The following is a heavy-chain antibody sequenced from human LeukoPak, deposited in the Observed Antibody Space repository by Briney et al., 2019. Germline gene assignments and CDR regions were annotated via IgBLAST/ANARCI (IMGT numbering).Heavy chain of an antibody. Sequence: SETLSLTCTVSGASMRSSSYYWGWIRQPPGKGMEWIGSIYYSGSPYYNPSLKHRVTISVDTSKNHFSLKLSSLTAADTAVYYCARLVVRGVRDSLNNNWGQGTLVTVSS. J-gene: IGHJ4*02. V-gene: IGHV4-39*01. D-gene: IGHD3-10*01. CDR1: GASMRSSSYY. CDR3: ARLVVRGVRDSLNNN. CDR2: IYYSGSP.